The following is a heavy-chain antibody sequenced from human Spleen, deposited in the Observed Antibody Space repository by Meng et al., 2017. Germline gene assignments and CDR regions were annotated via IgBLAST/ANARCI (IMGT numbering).Heavy chain of an antibody. V-gene: IGHV1-2*02. CDR2: INPNSGST. D-gene: IGHD4-17*01. CDR3: ARALMTTVTPGDY. CDR1: GYNFIYYY. Sequence: ASVKVSCKASGYNFIYYYIHWLRQAPGQGLEWMGWINPNSGSTNSAQNFQGRVTLTRDTSVSTAYMELTSLTSDDTAVYYCARALMTTVTPGDYWGQGTLVTVSS. J-gene: IGHJ4*02.